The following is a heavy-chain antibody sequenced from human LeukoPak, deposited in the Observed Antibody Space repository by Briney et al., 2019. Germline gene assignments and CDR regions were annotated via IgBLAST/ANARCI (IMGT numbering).Heavy chain of an antibody. CDR1: GYTFTGYY. CDR2: INPNTGAA. V-gene: IGHV1-2*02. J-gene: IGHJ4*02. Sequence: ASVNVSCKPSGYTFTGYYLHWVRQAPGQGLEWMGWINPNTGAAIYAEKFQGRVSMTRDTSIDAAYMEMRSLRSDGTAVYYCARDRVGSGWPRPWYFEFWGQGTLMTVSS. D-gene: IGHD6-19*01. CDR3: ARDRVGSGWPRPWYFEF.